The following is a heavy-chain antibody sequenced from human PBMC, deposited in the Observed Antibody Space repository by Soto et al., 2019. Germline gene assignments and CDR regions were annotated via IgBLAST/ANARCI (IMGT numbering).Heavy chain of an antibody. CDR3: VSAPFGLGEWLDP. CDR1: GDSVSRDGNY. D-gene: IGHD3-16*01. Sequence: QVQLQESGPGLVKPSQTLSLTCTVSGDSVSRDGNYWGSIRQLPGKGLEWIGYIYNTGATYYNPSLMSLPSISFATSKNQLSLKLRPITGADTAVYYWVSAPFGLGEWLDPWGQGTLVTVSS. V-gene: IGHV4-31*01. CDR2: IYNTGAT. J-gene: IGHJ5*02.